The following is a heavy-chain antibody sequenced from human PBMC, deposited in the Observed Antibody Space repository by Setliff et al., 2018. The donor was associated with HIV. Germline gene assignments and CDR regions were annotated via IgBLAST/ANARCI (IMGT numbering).Heavy chain of an antibody. J-gene: IGHJ3*01. CDR2: IIPIFKSA. D-gene: IGHD5-12*01. V-gene: IGHV1-69*05. Sequence: SVKVSCKVSGDTFNNYGLNWVRQASGKGLEWMRRIIPIFKSADYAQKVQGRVTITTDESTHTAYMELSSMKAEDTAIYYCARTSGDAYNYEGAFDVWGQGTLVTVSS. CDR3: ARTSGDAYNYEGAFDV. CDR1: GDTFNNYG.